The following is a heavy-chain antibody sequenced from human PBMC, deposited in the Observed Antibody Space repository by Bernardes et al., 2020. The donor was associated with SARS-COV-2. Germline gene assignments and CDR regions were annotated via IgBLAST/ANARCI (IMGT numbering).Heavy chain of an antibody. V-gene: IGHV3-9*01. CDR2: ISWNSGSI. D-gene: IGHD3-22*01. CDR3: AKLGYDSSPAGDYYYGMDV. Sequence: GGSLRLSCAASGFTFDDYAMHWVRQAPGKGLEWVSGISWNSGSIGYADSVKGRFTISRDNAKNSLYLQMNSLRAEDTALYYCAKLGYDSSPAGDYYYGMDVWGQGTTVTVSS. CDR1: GFTFDDYA. J-gene: IGHJ6*02.